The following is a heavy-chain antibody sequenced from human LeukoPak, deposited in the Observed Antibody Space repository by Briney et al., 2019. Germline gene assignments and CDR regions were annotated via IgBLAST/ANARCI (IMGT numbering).Heavy chain of an antibody. CDR1: GFTFSNYR. CDR2: ISSSSSYI. V-gene: IGHV3-21*01. D-gene: IGHD2/OR15-2a*01. CDR3: ARVFYGVTNYGMDV. Sequence: GGSLRLSCAASGFTFSNYRMNWVRQAPRKGLEWVSFISSSSSYIYYADSVKGRFTISRDNAKNSLYLQMNSLRAEDTAVYYCARVFYGVTNYGMDVWGLGTTVTVSS. J-gene: IGHJ6*02.